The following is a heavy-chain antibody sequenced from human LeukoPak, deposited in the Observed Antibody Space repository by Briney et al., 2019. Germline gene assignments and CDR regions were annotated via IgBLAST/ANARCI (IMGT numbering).Heavy chain of an antibody. Sequence: SETLSLTCTVSGGSISSGSYYWSWIRQPPGKGLEWIGYIYYSGSTNYNPSLKSRVTISVDTSKNQFSLILSSVTAADTAVYYCARQERYYGSGSYTYFQHWGQGTLVTVSS. CDR2: IYYSGST. CDR3: ARQERYYGSGSYTYFQH. J-gene: IGHJ1*01. D-gene: IGHD3-10*01. V-gene: IGHV4-61*01. CDR1: GGSISSGSYY.